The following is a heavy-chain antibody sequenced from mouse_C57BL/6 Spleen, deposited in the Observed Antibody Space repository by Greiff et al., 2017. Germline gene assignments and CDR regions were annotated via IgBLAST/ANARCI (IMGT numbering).Heavy chain of an antibody. J-gene: IGHJ4*01. V-gene: IGHV1-74*01. CDR2: IHPSDSDT. CDR3: ASDNRNDEDAMDY. Sequence: QVQLKESGAELVKPGASVKVSCKASGYTFTSYWMHWVKQRPGQGLEWIGRIHPSDSDTNYNQKFKGQATLTVDKSSSTAYMQLSSLTSEDPAVYNCASDNRNDEDAMDYWGQGTSVTVSS. CDR1: GYTFTSYW. D-gene: IGHD2-14*01.